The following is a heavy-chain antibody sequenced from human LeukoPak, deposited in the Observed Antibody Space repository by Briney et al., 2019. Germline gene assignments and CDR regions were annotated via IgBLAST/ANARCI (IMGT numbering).Heavy chain of an antibody. V-gene: IGHV3-30*02. J-gene: IGHJ6*02. Sequence: PGGSLRLSCAASGFIFSTYGMYWVRQAPGKGLEWVAFIRHDGSIKNYADSVKGRSTISRDNSKNTLYLQMNSLRAEDTAVYYCATRYGSGSYHMDVWGQGTTVTVSS. CDR1: GFIFSTYG. CDR3: ATRYGSGSYHMDV. CDR2: IRHDGSIK. D-gene: IGHD3-10*01.